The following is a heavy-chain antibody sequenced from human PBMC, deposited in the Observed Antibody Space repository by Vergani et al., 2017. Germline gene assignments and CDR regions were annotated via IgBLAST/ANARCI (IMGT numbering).Heavy chain of an antibody. CDR3: AKVPYYDFWSGWADY. Sequence: EVQLLESGGGLIQPGGSLRLSCAASGFTFSSYAMSWVRQAPGKGLEWVSAISGSGGSTYYADSVKGRFTISRDNSKNTLYLQMNSLRASDTAVYYCAKVPYYDFWSGWADYWGQGTLVTVSS. V-gene: IGHV3-23*01. D-gene: IGHD3-3*01. J-gene: IGHJ4*02. CDR2: ISGSGGST. CDR1: GFTFSSYA.